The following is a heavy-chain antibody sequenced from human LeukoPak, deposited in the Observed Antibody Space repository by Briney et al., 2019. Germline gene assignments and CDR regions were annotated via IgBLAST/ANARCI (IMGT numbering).Heavy chain of an antibody. CDR2: ISYDGSNK. D-gene: IGHD6-19*01. J-gene: IGHJ4*02. Sequence: PGRSLRLSCAASGFTFSSYAMHWVRQAPGKGLEWVAVISYDGSNKYYADSVKGRFTISRDNSKNTLYLQMNSLRAEDTAVYYCAKDSSSGWYSEMGYWGQGTLVTVSS. CDR3: AKDSSSGWYSEMGY. V-gene: IGHV3-30-3*01. CDR1: GFTFSSYA.